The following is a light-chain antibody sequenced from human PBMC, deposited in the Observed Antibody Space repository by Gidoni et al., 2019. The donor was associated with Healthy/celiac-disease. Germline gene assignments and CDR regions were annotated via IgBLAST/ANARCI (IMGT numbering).Light chain of an antibody. CDR2: DAS. CDR3: QQRSNWPPLT. J-gene: IGKJ4*01. Sequence: EIVLTQSPATLALSPGERATLSCRARQSVSSYLAWYQQKPGQAPRPLIYDASNRATGIPAGFSGSGSGTDFTLTISSLEPEDFAVYYCQQRSNWPPLTFGGGTRVEIK. CDR1: QSVSSY. V-gene: IGKV3-11*01.